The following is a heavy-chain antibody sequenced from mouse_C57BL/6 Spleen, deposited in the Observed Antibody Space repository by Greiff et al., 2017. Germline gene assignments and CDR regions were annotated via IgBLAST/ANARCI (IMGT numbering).Heavy chain of an antibody. V-gene: IGHV14-2*01. Sequence: DVKLVESGAELVKPGASVKLSCTASGFNIKDYYMHWVKQRTEQGLEWIGRIDPEDGETKYAPKFQGKATITADTSSNTAYLQLSSLTSEDTAVYYCARIGLGGYYFDYWSQGTTLTVSS. CDR1: GFNIKDYY. CDR2: IDPEDGET. J-gene: IGHJ2*01. D-gene: IGHD3-3*01. CDR3: ARIGLGGYYFDY.